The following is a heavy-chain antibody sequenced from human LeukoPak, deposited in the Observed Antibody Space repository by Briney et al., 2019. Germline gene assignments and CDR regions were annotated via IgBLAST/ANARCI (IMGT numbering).Heavy chain of an antibody. CDR2: INPNSGGT. CDR1: GYIFTGYY. D-gene: IGHD6-19*01. J-gene: IGHJ4*02. V-gene: IGHV1-2*02. Sequence: GASVKVSCKASGYIFTGYYMHWVRQAPGQGLEWMGWINPNSGGTNYAQKFQGRVTMTRDTSISTAYMELSRLRSDDTAVFYCATSSGWKSNIDYWGQGTLVTVSS. CDR3: ATSSGWKSNIDY.